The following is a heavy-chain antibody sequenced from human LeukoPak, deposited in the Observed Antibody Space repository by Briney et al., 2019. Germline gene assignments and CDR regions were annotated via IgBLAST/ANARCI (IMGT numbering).Heavy chain of an antibody. J-gene: IGHJ5*02. Sequence: GGSLRLSCAASGFTFSSYAVHWVRQAPGKGLEWGAVISYDGSNKYYADSVKGRFTISRDNSKNTLYLQMNSLRAEDTAVYYCATEVHGWFDPWGQGTLVTVSS. CDR1: GFTFSSYA. V-gene: IGHV3-30*01. CDR3: ATEVHGWFDP. CDR2: ISYDGSNK.